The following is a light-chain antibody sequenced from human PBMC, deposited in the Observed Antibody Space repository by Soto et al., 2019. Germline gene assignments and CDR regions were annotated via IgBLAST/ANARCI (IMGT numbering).Light chain of an antibody. V-gene: IGKV1-5*01. CDR3: QQYHSYWT. J-gene: IGKJ1*01. CDR1: QSISSW. Sequence: DIQMTQSPSTLSASVGDRVTITCRASQSISSWLAWYQQKPGKAPKLLIYDASSLESGVPSRFSGSGSGTKFTLTISSLQLDDFATYYCQQYHSYWTFGQGTKVEI. CDR2: DAS.